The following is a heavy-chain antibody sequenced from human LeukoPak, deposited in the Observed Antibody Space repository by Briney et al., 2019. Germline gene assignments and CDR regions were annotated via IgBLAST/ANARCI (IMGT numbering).Heavy chain of an antibody. V-gene: IGHV4-59*08. D-gene: IGHD5-18*01. Sequence: SETLSLTCTVSGGSISNYWSWIRQPPGKGLEWFGYIYYSGSTNYNPSLKSRVTISVDTSKNQFSLKLSSVTAADTAVYYCARRSGYSYGGHFDYWGQGTLVTVSS. J-gene: IGHJ4*02. CDR3: ARRSGYSYGGHFDY. CDR1: GGSISNY. CDR2: IYYSGST.